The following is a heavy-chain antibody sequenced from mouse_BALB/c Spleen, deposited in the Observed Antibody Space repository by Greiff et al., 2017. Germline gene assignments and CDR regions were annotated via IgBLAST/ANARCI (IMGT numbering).Heavy chain of an antibody. V-gene: IGHV3-6*02. Sequence: EVQVVESGPGLVKPSQSLSLTCSVTGYSITSGYYWNWIRQFPGNKLEWMGYISYDGSNNYNPSLKNRISITRDTSKNQFFLKLNSVTTEDTATYYCARGGYRYDEAMDYWGQGTSVTVSS. CDR3: ARGGYRYDEAMDY. CDR2: ISYDGSN. CDR1: GYSITSGYY. J-gene: IGHJ4*01. D-gene: IGHD2-14*01.